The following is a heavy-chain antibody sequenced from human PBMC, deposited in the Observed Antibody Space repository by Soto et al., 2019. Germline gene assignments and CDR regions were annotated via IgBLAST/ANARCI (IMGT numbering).Heavy chain of an antibody. D-gene: IGHD2-15*01. J-gene: IGHJ4*02. Sequence: ASVKVSCKVSGYTLTELSMHWVRQAPGKGLEWMGGFDPEDGETIYAQKFQGRVTMTEDTSTDTAYMELSSLRSEDTAVYYCATLPKYCSGGSCYSFDYWGQGTLVTVSS. CDR1: GYTLTELS. CDR2: FDPEDGET. CDR3: ATLPKYCSGGSCYSFDY. V-gene: IGHV1-24*01.